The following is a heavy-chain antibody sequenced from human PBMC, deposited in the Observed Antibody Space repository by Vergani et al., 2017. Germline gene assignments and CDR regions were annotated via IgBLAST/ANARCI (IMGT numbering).Heavy chain of an antibody. Sequence: EVQLVESGGGVVQPGGSLRLSCAASGFTFSSYSMNWVRQAPGKGLEWVSSISSSSSYIYYADSVKGRFTISRDNSKNTLYLQMNSLRAEDTAVYYCAKAHNRHPGDYGDYWGQGTLVTVSS. V-gene: IGHV3-21*04. CDR3: AKAHNRHPGDYGDY. D-gene: IGHD1-1*01. CDR2: ISSSSSYI. J-gene: IGHJ4*02. CDR1: GFTFSSYS.